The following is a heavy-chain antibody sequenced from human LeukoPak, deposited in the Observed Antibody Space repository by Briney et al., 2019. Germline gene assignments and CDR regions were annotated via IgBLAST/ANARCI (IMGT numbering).Heavy chain of an antibody. CDR1: GYTFTDYY. D-gene: IGHD3-3*01. Sequence: ASVKLSCKVSGYTFTDYYMHWVQQAPGKGLEWMGLVDPEDGETIYAEKFQGRVTITADTSTDTAYMELSSLRSEDTAVYYCATDPRSITIFGVVTYAFDYWGQGTLVTVSS. J-gene: IGHJ4*02. V-gene: IGHV1-69-2*01. CDR3: ATDPRSITIFGVVTYAFDY. CDR2: VDPEDGET.